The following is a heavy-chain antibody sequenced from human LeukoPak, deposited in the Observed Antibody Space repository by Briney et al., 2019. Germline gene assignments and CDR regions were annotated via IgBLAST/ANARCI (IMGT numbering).Heavy chain of an antibody. CDR2: INWNSDNI. CDR1: GFTFNDHA. J-gene: IGHJ3*02. CDR3: ARASYYYDTTGLGAVDI. V-gene: IGHV3-9*01. Sequence: PGTSLRLSCAASGFTFNDHAMYWVRQAPGKGLEWVSGINWNSDNIGYADSVKGRFTISRDDAKNSLSLQMNSPRTEDTALYYCARASYYYDTTGLGAVDIWGQGTMVTVSS. D-gene: IGHD3-22*01.